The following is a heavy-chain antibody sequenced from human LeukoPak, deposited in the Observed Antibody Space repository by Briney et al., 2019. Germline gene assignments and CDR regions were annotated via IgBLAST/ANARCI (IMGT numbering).Heavy chain of an antibody. CDR2: ISGSGGST. Sequence: PGGSLRLSCAVSGFTFSIYAMSWVREARGRGLEWVSAISGSGGSTYYGDSVKVRFTISRDNSKNTLYLQMNSLRAEDTAVYYCAKDLHYYDSSGLLYPWGQGTLVTVSS. CDR3: AKDLHYYDSSGLLYP. CDR1: GFTFSIYA. D-gene: IGHD3-22*01. J-gene: IGHJ5*02. V-gene: IGHV3-23*01.